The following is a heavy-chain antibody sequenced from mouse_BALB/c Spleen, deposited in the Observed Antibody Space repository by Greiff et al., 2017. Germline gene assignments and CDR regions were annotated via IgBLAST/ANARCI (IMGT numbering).Heavy chain of an antibody. D-gene: IGHD1-1*02. CDR2: INPSNGRT. V-gene: IGHV1S81*02. CDR1: GYTFTSYW. Sequence: QVQLQQPGAELVKPGASVKLSCKASGYTFTSYWMHWVKQRPGQGLEWIGEINPSNGRTNYNEKFKSKATLTVDKSSSTAYMQLSSLTSEDSAVYYCARGGGIYFDCWGQGTTLTVSS. J-gene: IGHJ2*01. CDR3: ARGGGIYFDC.